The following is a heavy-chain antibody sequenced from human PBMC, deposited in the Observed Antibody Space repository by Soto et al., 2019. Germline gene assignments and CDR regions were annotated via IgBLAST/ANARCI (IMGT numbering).Heavy chain of an antibody. CDR2: ISSGSGTI. D-gene: IGHD4-4*01. Sequence: EVQLVESGGGLVQPGGSLRLSCAASGFTLSTYRLNWVRQAPGKGLEWVSYISSGSGTIYYADSVKGRFTISRDNAKSSLYLQMNSLRDEDTAVYYCARDYSNYPHYYYGMDVWGQGATVTVSS. V-gene: IGHV3-48*02. CDR1: GFTLSTYR. J-gene: IGHJ6*02. CDR3: ARDYSNYPHYYYGMDV.